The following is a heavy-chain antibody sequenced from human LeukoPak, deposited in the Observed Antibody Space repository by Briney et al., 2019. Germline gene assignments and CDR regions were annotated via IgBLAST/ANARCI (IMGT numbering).Heavy chain of an antibody. V-gene: IGHV7-4-1*02. J-gene: IGHJ6*02. CDR2: INTNTGNP. CDR3: ARTHIPGGLWFGERPDYYYYGMDV. CDR1: GYTFTSYA. Sequence: ASVKVSCKASGYTFTSYAMNWVRQAPGQGLEWMGWINTNTGNPTYAQGFTGRFVLSLDTSVSTAYLQISSLKAEDTAVYYCARTHIPGGLWFGERPDYYYYGMDVWGQGTTVTVSS. D-gene: IGHD3-10*01.